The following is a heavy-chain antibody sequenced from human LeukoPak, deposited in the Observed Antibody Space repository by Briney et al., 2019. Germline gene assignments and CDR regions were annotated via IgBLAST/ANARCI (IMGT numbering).Heavy chain of an antibody. CDR1: GYTFTSYW. D-gene: IGHD1-1*01. CDR3: ARTISTTGTTDP. Sequence: GESLKISCKGTGYTFTSYWISWVRQMPGKGLEWMGRIDPSDSYTNYSPSFQGHVTISADKSISTAYLQWSSLKASDTAMYYCARTISTTGTTDPWGQGTLVTVSS. CDR2: IDPSDSYT. V-gene: IGHV5-10-1*01. J-gene: IGHJ5*02.